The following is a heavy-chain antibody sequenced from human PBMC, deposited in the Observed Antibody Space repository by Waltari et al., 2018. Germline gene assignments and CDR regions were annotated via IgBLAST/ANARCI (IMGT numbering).Heavy chain of an antibody. V-gene: IGHV4-59*01. J-gene: IGHJ3*02. CDR2: ISYSGDT. D-gene: IGHD3-3*01. CDR3: ARATVFGVVTDTFDI. CDR1: GAFNRGYH. Sequence: VQLQESGPGLVKPSETLSLTCAVSGAFNRGYHWTWIRQPPGWRLEWIGHISYSGDTAYGRSIRSRVTISADTSKNHFSLKLTSVTAADTAVYYCARATVFGVVTDTFDIWSQGTMVTVSS.